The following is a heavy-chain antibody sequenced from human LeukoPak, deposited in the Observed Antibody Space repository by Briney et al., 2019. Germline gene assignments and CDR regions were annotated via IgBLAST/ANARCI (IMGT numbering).Heavy chain of an antibody. Sequence: GGSLRLSCAASGFTFSSYWMSWVRQAPGKGLEWVSSLSGSGGGTYYADSVKGRFTISRDNSKNTLYLQMNTLRAEDTAVYYCAKDDVVVPAARRRWGYFDYWGQGTLVTVSS. CDR2: LSGSGGGT. D-gene: IGHD2-2*01. CDR1: GFTFSSYW. CDR3: AKDDVVVPAARRRWGYFDY. J-gene: IGHJ4*02. V-gene: IGHV3-23*01.